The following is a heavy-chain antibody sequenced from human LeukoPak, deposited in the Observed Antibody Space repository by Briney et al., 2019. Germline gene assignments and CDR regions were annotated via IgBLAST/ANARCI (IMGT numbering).Heavy chain of an antibody. Sequence: PGGSLRLSCAASGFTFSDYYMTWTRQAPGKGLEWVSYISGSSTYTNNADSVKGRFTISRDNGKNAVSLQMNSLKGEDTAVYYCARSWNVDWFASWGQGTLVTVSS. CDR2: ISGSSTYT. V-gene: IGHV3-11*03. CDR3: ARSWNVDWFAS. J-gene: IGHJ5*01. CDR1: GFTFSDYY. D-gene: IGHD1-1*01.